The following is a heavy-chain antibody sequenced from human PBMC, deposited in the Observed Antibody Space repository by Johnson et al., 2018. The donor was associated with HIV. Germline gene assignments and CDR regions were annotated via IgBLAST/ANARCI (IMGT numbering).Heavy chain of an antibody. D-gene: IGHD2/OR15-2a*01. J-gene: IGHJ3*02. CDR1: GFTFSSYA. V-gene: IGHV3-30*03. CDR3: AGPVGPPLWHDAFDI. CDR2: VSHDGSNE. Sequence: QVQLVESGGGGVQPGRSLRLSCAASGFTFSSYAMHWVRRAPGKGLEWLAVVSHDGSNEYYADSVKGRCTVSRDNTKNTLYLQMNSLRAEDTAVYYCAGPVGPPLWHDAFDIWGQGTMVTVSS.